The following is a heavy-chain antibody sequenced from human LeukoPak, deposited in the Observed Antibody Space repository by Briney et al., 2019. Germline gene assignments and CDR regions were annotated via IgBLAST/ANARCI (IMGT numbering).Heavy chain of an antibody. CDR2: ISRSGSTK. CDR3: AELGITMIGGV. CDR1: GFTFSDYN. J-gene: IGHJ6*04. V-gene: IGHV3-11*01. Sequence: PGGSLRLSCAASGFTFSDYNMRWIRQAPGKGLEWVSSISRSGSTKYYADSVEGRFTISRDNAKNSLFLQMNSLRAEDTAVYYCAELGITMIGGVWGKGTTVTISS. D-gene: IGHD3-10*02.